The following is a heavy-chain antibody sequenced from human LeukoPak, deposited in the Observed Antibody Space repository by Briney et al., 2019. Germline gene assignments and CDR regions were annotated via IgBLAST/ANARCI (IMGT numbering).Heavy chain of an antibody. CDR2: IRSKAYGGTT. J-gene: IGHJ6*03. V-gene: IGHV3-49*04. Sequence: GGSLRLSCAASGFTFSNAWMSWVRQAPGKGLEWVGFIRSKAYGGTTEFAASVKGRFTISRDDSKSIAYLQMNSLKTEDTAMYYCTRDFTPYSSSSYYYYYYMDVWGKGTTVTVSS. CDR3: TRDFTPYSSSSYYYYYYMDV. CDR1: GFTFSNAW. D-gene: IGHD6-6*01.